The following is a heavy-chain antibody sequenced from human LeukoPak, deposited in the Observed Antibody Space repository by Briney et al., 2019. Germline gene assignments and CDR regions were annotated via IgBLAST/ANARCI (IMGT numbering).Heavy chain of an antibody. CDR1: GGSFSGYY. CDR2: INHSGST. J-gene: IGHJ6*02. V-gene: IGHV4-34*01. CDR3: ARAERGPEAYYYGMDV. Sequence: SETLSLNCAVYGGSFSGYYWSWIRQPPGKGLEWIGEINHSGSTNYNPSLKSRVTISVDTSKNQFSLKLSSVTAADTAVYYCARAERGPEAYYYGMDVWGQGTTVTVSS. D-gene: IGHD1-14*01.